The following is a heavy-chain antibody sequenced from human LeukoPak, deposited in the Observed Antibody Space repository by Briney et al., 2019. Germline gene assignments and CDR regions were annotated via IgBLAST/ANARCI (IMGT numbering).Heavy chain of an antibody. CDR3: ARDHYYDSSGYYDY. J-gene: IGHJ4*02. Sequence: PGGSLRLSCAASGFTYSLYWMHWVRQAPGKGRVWVSRINSGGRSTRYADCVKGRFPISRDNAKNTLYLQMNTLRPEDTPVLLCARDHYYDSSGYYDYWGQGTLVTVSS. V-gene: IGHV3-74*01. CDR2: INSGGRST. D-gene: IGHD3-22*01. CDR1: GFTYSLYW.